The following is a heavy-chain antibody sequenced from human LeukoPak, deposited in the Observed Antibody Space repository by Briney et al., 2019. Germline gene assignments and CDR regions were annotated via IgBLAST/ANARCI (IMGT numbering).Heavy chain of an antibody. CDR2: ITSSGADI. CDR1: GFTFSVYY. D-gene: IGHD5-12*01. J-gene: IGHJ4*02. Sequence: GGSLRLSCAASGFTFSVYYLSWMRQAPGEGVECVAYITSSGADIYYADSVKGRFTISRDNAKNALFLRMNSLRVEDTATYYCASDIVATSGDFWGQGTLVSVSS. V-gene: IGHV3-11*01. CDR3: ASDIVATSGDF.